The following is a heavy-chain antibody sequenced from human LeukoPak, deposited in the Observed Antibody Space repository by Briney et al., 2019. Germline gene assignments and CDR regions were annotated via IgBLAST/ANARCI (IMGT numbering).Heavy chain of an antibody. D-gene: IGHD3-10*01. CDR3: AKSRGSGSNMARGVNFDY. J-gene: IGHJ4*02. CDR1: GFTFSSSA. V-gene: IGHV3-23*01. CDR2: ISTSGGST. Sequence: GGSLRLSCAASGFTFSSSAMSWVRQAPGKGLKWVSGISTSGGSTYYSDSVKGRFTISRDNSKNTLFLQMNSLRAEDTALYYCAKSRGSGSNMARGVNFDYWGQGTLVTVSS.